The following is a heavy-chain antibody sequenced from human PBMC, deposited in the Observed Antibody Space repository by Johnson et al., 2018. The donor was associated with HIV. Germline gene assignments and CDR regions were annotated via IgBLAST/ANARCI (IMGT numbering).Heavy chain of an antibody. CDR3: ASKLVRPRDAFDI. CDR2: IRYDGSNK. V-gene: IGHV3-30*02. J-gene: IGHJ3*02. CDR1: GFTFSSFG. Sequence: QVQLVESGGGLVKPGGSLRLSCTASGFTFSSFGMHWVRQAPGKGLEWVAFIRYDGSNKYYADSVKGRFTISRDNSKNTLYLQMNSLRAEDTAVYYCASKLVRPRDAFDIWGQGTMVTVSS. D-gene: IGHD6-13*01.